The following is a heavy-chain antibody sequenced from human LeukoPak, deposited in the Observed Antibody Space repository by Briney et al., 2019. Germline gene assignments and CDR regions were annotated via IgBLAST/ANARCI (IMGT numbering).Heavy chain of an antibody. Sequence: ASVKVSCKASGGTFSSYAISWVRQAPGQGLEWMGIINPSGGSTSYAQKFQGRVTMTRDTSTSTAYMELSSLSSEDTAVYYCARDLKGSGYSYGWDYWGQGTLVTVSS. CDR3: ARDLKGSGYSYGWDY. V-gene: IGHV1-46*01. CDR1: GGTFSSYA. D-gene: IGHD5-18*01. CDR2: INPSGGST. J-gene: IGHJ4*02.